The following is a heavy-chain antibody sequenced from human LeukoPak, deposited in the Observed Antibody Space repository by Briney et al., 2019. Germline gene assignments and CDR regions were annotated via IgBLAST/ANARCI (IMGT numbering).Heavy chain of an antibody. D-gene: IGHD5-12*01. J-gene: IGHJ4*02. CDR1: GYSFTSYW. V-gene: IGHV5-51*01. CDR3: ARRKLGGYRFDY. CDR2: IYPGDSDT. Sequence: GESLKISCKGSGYSFTSYWIAWVRQMPGKGLEWMGIIYPGDSDTRYSPSFQGQVTISANNSINTAYLQWSSLKAADTAMYYCARRKLGGYRFDYWGQGTLVTVSS.